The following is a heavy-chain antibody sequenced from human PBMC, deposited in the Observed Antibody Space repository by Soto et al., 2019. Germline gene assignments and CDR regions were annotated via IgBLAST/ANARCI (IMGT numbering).Heavy chain of an antibody. CDR3: ARLEGNWNYGYYYYMDV. Sequence: GASVKVSCKASGGTFSSYTIIWVRQAPGQGLEWMGRIIPILGIANYAQKFQGRVTMTRNTSIGTAYMELSSLRSEDTAVYYCARLEGNWNYGYYYYMDVWGKGTTVTVSS. CDR2: IIPILGIA. D-gene: IGHD1-7*01. CDR1: GGTFSSYT. V-gene: IGHV1-69*02. J-gene: IGHJ6*03.